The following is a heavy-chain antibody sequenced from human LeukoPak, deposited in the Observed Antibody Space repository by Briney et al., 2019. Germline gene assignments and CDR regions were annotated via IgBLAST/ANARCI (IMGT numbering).Heavy chain of an antibody. J-gene: IGHJ4*02. Sequence: ASVKVSCRTSGYDFSTYGITWVRQAPGKGLEWMGGFDPEDGETIYAQKFQGRVTMTEDTSTDTAYMELSSLRSEDTAVYYCATHISGYGAFDYWGQGTLVTVSS. CDR3: ATHISGYGAFDY. CDR2: FDPEDGET. V-gene: IGHV1-24*01. D-gene: IGHD5-12*01. CDR1: GYDFSTYG.